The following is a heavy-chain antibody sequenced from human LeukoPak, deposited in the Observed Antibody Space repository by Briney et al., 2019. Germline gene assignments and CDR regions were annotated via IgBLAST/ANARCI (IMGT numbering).Heavy chain of an antibody. CDR3: ARIKDSGYDWPHWFDP. J-gene: IGHJ5*02. V-gene: IGHV1-69*13. CDR2: IIPIFGTA. Sequence: SVKVSCKASGGTFSSYAISWVRQAPGQGLEWMGGIIPIFGTANYAQKFQGRVTITADESTSTAYMELSSLRSEDTAVYYCARIKDSGYDWPHWFDPWGQGTLVTVSS. D-gene: IGHD5-12*01. CDR1: GGTFSSYA.